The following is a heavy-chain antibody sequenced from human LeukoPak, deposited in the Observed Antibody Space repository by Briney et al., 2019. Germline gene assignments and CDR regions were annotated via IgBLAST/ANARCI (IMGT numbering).Heavy chain of an antibody. D-gene: IGHD3-16*01. V-gene: IGHV3-23*01. Sequence: GGSLRLSCVGSGFTFRSHAMSWVRQAPEKGLEFVSGIYENGGTTYYADSVKGRFSISRDNSKNTLYLQMNSLRAEDTAVYYCARENDQGFDYWGQGTLVTVSS. CDR3: ARENDQGFDY. CDR1: GFTFRSHA. J-gene: IGHJ4*02. CDR2: IYENGGTT.